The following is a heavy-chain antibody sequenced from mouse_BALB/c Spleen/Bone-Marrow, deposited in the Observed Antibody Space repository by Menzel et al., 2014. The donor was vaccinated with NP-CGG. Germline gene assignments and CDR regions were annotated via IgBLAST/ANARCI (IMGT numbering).Heavy chain of an antibody. D-gene: IGHD1-1*01. V-gene: IGHV6-6*02. CDR2: IRLKSNNYAT. J-gene: IGHJ2*01. Sequence: EVKVVDSGGGLVQPGGSMKLSCVASGFTFSNYWMNWVRQSPEKGLEWVAEIRLKSNNYATHYAESVKGRFTISRDDSKSSVYLQMNNLRAEDTGIYYCTRHYYGSSFDYWGQGTTLTVSS. CDR3: TRHYYGSSFDY. CDR1: GFTFSNYW.